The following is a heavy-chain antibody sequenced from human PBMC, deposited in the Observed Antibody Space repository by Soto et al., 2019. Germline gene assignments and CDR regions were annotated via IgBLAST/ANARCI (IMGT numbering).Heavy chain of an antibody. D-gene: IGHD6-13*01. J-gene: IGHJ5*02. CDR1: GYTLTELS. Sequence: ASVKVSCKVSGYTLTELSMHWVRRAPGKGLEWMGWISAYNGNTNYAQKLQGRVTMTTDTSTSTAYMELRSLRSDDTAVYYCARAGIAAAGRRWFDPWGQGTLVTVSS. CDR2: ISAYNGNT. V-gene: IGHV1-18*01. CDR3: ARAGIAAAGRRWFDP.